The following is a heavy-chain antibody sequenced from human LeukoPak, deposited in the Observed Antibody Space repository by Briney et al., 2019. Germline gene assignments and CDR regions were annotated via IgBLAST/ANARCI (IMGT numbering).Heavy chain of an antibody. CDR3: ARALPVKHGYYFDY. D-gene: IGHD3-16*02. Sequence: GGSLRLSCAASGFTFSSYSMNWVRQAPGKGLEWVSSISSSSSYIYYAGSVKGRFTISRDNAKNSLYLQMNSLRAEDTAVYYCARALPVKHGYYFDYWGQGTLVTVSS. CDR2: ISSSSSYI. CDR1: GFTFSSYS. V-gene: IGHV3-21*01. J-gene: IGHJ4*02.